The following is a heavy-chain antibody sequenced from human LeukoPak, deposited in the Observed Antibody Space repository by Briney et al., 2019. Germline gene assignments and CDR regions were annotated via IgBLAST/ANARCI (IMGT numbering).Heavy chain of an antibody. J-gene: IGHJ2*01. D-gene: IGHD3-22*01. CDR3: ASRTYYYDSSGLDWYFDL. Sequence: TSETLSLTCAVSGYSISSGYYWGWIRQPPGKGLEWIGSIYHSGSTYYNPSLKSRVTISVDTSKNQFSLKLSSVTAADTAVYYCASRTYYYDSSGLDWYFDLWGRGTLVTVSS. CDR2: IYHSGST. V-gene: IGHV4-38-2*01. CDR1: GYSISSGYY.